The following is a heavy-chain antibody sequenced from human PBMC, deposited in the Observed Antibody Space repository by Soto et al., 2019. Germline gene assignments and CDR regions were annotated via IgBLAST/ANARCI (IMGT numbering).Heavy chain of an antibody. CDR3: ARDQGSHPGD. J-gene: IGHJ4*02. D-gene: IGHD6-13*01. Sequence: QVQLQESGPGLVRPSGTVSLTCAVSGVSISSDNWWSWVRQPPGKALEWIGEIHHSGSTNYNTSLKSRVTMSVGPAKDLFSLTLNSVTAAGTAFYYCARDQGSHPGDWGQGTLVSVSS. CDR2: IHHSGST. V-gene: IGHV4-4*02. CDR1: GVSISSDNW.